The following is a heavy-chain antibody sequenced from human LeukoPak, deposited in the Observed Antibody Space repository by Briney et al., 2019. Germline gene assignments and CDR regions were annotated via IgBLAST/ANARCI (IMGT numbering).Heavy chain of an antibody. CDR1: GFTFSSYA. D-gene: IGHD2-8*01. CDR3: ASGVLDIVLMVYALDC. V-gene: IGHV3-23*01. CDR2: ISGSGGST. Sequence: PGGSLRLSCAASGFTFSSYAMSWVRQAPGKGLEWVSAISGSGGSTYYADSVKGRFTISRDNSKNTLYLQMNSLRTEDTAVYYCASGVLDIVLMVYALDCWGQGTLVTVSS. J-gene: IGHJ4*02.